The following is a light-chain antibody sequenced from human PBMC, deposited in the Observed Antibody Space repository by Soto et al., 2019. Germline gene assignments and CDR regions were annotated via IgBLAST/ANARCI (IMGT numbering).Light chain of an antibody. V-gene: IGKV1-5*03. CDR2: RAS. Sequence: DIPMTQSPSTLSASVGDRVTITCRASQSLSGRVAWYQQKPGKAPTLLNYRASSLESGVPSRFSGSGSGTEFTLTISSLQPDDSATYYCQQYNSYSAMYTFGQGTKLEIK. J-gene: IGKJ2*01. CDR3: QQYNSYSAMYT. CDR1: QSLSGR.